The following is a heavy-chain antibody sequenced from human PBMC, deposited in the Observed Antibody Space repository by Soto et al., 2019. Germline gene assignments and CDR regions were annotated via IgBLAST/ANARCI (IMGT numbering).Heavy chain of an antibody. J-gene: IGHJ4*02. CDR3: APQPFSGGPFDH. CDR1: GYTFTSYY. Sequence: QVQLVQSGAEVKKPGASVKVSCKASGYTFTSYYMHWVRQAPGQGLEWMGIVNPSADTTNYAQKFQGRVTMTRDMSTTTVYMELNSLRSDDTAVYYCAPQPFSGGPFDHWGQGTLVIVSS. V-gene: IGHV1-46*01. CDR2: VNPSADTT.